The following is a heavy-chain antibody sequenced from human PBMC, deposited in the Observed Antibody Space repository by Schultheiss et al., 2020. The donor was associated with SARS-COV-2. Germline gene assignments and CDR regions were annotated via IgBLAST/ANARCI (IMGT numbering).Heavy chain of an antibody. CDR2: IYTCGST. Sequence: GGSLRLSCAASGFTFSTYEMNWVRQAPGKGLEWVSVIYTCGSTYGDSVKGRFTISRDNTKKSLYLQMNSLRAEDTAVYYCARDVGDYGPYYYYGMDVWGQGTTGPVSS. D-gene: IGHD4-17*01. J-gene: IGHJ6*02. CDR1: GFTFSTYE. V-gene: IGHV3-66*03. CDR3: ARDVGDYGPYYYYGMDV.